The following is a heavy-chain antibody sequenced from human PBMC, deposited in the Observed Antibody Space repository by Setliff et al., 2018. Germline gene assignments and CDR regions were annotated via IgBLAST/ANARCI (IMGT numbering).Heavy chain of an antibody. CDR3: ARDLIDPDYGDYLSFYYYGMDV. V-gene: IGHV1-69*13. D-gene: IGHD4-17*01. CDR2: IIPIFGTA. J-gene: IGHJ6*02. CDR1: GGTFSSYA. Sequence: GASVKVSCKASGGTFSSYAISWVRRAPGQGLEWMGGIIPIFGTANYAQKFQGRVTITADESTSTAYMELSSLRSEDTAVYYCARDLIDPDYGDYLSFYYYGMDVWGQGTTVTVSS.